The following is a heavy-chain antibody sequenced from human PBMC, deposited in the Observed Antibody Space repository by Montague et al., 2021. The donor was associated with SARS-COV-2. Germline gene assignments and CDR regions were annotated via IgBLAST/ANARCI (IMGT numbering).Heavy chain of an antibody. V-gene: IGHV4-39*07. CDR1: GGSISSSSYY. J-gene: IGHJ4*02. D-gene: IGHD1-26*01. CDR2: IYYSGST. CDR3: ANDRWGWLSVEGSCDY. Sequence: ETLSLTCTVSGGSISSSSYYWGWIGQPPGKGLEWIGCIYYSGSTYYNPSRKSRVTISVDTSKNQFYLKLSPVTAADTAVYYCANDRWGWLSVEGSCDYWGQGTLVTVSS.